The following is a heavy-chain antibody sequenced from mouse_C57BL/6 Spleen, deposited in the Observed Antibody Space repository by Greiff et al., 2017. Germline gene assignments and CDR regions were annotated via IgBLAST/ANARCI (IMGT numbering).Heavy chain of an antibody. J-gene: IGHJ4*01. Sequence: QVQLQQPGAVLVRPGTSVKLSCKASGYTFTSYWMHWVKQRPGQGLEWIGVIDPADSYTYYNQKIKGKATLTVDTSSSTVYMQLSRLTCEASAVYYCARWYYGSSGYAMDCWGPGTSVTVSS. CDR2: IDPADSYT. V-gene: IGHV1-59*01. CDR1: GYTFTSYW. D-gene: IGHD1-1*01. CDR3: ARWYYGSSGYAMDC.